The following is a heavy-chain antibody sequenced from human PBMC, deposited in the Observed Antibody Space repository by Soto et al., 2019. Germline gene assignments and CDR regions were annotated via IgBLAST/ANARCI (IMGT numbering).Heavy chain of an antibody. Sequence: ASVKVSCKASGYTFTDYYMHWVRQAPGQGLEWMGWFNPNNGATNYAQKLQGRVTMTRDTSTSIAYMELNTLTSDDTAVYYCARSALVLRVYEPTADWFDPWGQGTPVTVSS. CDR1: GYTFTDYY. J-gene: IGHJ5*02. CDR2: FNPNNGAT. V-gene: IGHV1-2*02. D-gene: IGHD2-8*01. CDR3: ARSALVLRVYEPTADWFDP.